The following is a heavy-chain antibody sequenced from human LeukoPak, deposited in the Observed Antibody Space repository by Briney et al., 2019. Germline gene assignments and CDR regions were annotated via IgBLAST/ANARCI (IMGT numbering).Heavy chain of an antibody. D-gene: IGHD1-20*01. CDR2: IYYSGST. CDR3: ARDGSITGPFLDAFDI. CDR1: GGSISSYY. Sequence: SETLSLTCTVSGGSISSYYWSWIRQPPGKGLEWIGYIYYSGSTNYNPSLKSRVTISVDTSKNQFSLKLSSVTAADTAVYYCARDGSITGPFLDAFDIWGLGTMVTVSS. J-gene: IGHJ3*02. V-gene: IGHV4-59*01.